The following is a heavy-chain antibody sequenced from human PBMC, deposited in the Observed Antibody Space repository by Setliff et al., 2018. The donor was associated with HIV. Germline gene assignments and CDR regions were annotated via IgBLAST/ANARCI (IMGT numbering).Heavy chain of an antibody. CDR1: GFTFSNYE. J-gene: IGHJ3*02. V-gene: IGHV3-48*03. D-gene: IGHD5-12*01. Sequence: GGSLRLSCAASGFTFSNYEMNWVRQAPGKGLEWVSYISSSGTTIYYADSVKGRFTISRDNAKNSLYLQMNSLRAEDTALYYCAREGQATDSFDIWGQGTMVTVSS. CDR3: AREGQATDSFDI. CDR2: ISSSGTTI.